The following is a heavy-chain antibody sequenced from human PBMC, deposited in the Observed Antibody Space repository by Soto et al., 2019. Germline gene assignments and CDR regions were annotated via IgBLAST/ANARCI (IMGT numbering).Heavy chain of an antibody. J-gene: IGHJ4*02. CDR3: ARRYGGNFDY. D-gene: IGHD1-26*01. CDR2: IYYSGST. Sequence: PSETLTLTCRPPVGSISSYASSWIRQPPGKGLEWIGYIYYSGSTNYNPSLKSRVTISVDRSKNQFSLKLSSVTAADTAVYYCARRYGGNFDYWGQGTLVTVSS. V-gene: IGHV4-59*01. CDR1: VGSISSYA.